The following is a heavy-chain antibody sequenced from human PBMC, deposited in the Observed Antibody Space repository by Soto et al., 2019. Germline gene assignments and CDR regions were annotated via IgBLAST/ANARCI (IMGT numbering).Heavy chain of an antibody. CDR1: VGSISSGGYS. V-gene: IGHV4-30-2*01. Sequence: QLQLQESGSGLVKPSQTLSLTCAVSVGSISSGGYSWSWIRQPPGKGLEWIGYIYHSGSIYYTPSLKIRVTRAVDRSKNQFSLKLSSVTAADTAVYYCARVPDYWGQGTLVTVSS. J-gene: IGHJ4*02. CDR3: ARVPDY. CDR2: IYHSGSI.